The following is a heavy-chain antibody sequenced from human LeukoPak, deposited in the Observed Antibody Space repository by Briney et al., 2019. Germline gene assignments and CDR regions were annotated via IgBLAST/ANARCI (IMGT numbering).Heavy chain of an antibody. J-gene: IGHJ4*02. CDR1: GGSFSAYY. CDR2: LYNSGST. CDR3: ARGGGGGGGY. Sequence: SETLSLTCAVYGGSFSAYYWTWIRQPPGKGLEWIGYLYNSGSTSYNPSLKSRVTISVDTSKNQFSLKLTSVTAADTAVYYCARGGGGGGGYWGQGTLVTVSS. D-gene: IGHD2-21*01. V-gene: IGHV4-59*01.